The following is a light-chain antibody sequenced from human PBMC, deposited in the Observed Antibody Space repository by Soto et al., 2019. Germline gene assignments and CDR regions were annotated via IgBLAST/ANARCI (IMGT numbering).Light chain of an antibody. V-gene: IGKV3-11*01. CDR1: QSVRSY. CDR3: QQRSDWPYT. J-gene: IGKJ2*01. Sequence: EIVLTQSPATLSLSPGERATLSCSASQSVRSYLAWYQQKPGQAPRLFIYDTSNRATGIPARFSGSGSGTDFTLTISSLEPEDFAVYYCQQRSDWPYTFGQGTKLEIK. CDR2: DTS.